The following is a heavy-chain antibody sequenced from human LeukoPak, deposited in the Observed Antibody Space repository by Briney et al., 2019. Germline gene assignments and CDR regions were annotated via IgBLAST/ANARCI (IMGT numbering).Heavy chain of an antibody. J-gene: IGHJ4*02. CDR2: ISGSNGNT. V-gene: IGHV1-18*01. CDR1: SYTFTRYG. Sequence: ASVKVSCKASSYTFTRYGISWVRQAPGQGLEWMGWISGSNGNTNYAQKFQGRVSMTADTSTSTAYMELRSLRSDDTAVYYCARTYYDFWSGYYHPAGYFDYWGQGTLVTVSS. CDR3: ARTYYDFWSGYYHPAGYFDY. D-gene: IGHD3-3*01.